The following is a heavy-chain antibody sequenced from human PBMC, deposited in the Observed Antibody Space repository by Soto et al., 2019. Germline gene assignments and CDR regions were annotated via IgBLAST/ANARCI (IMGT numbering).Heavy chain of an antibody. CDR1: GGSISSYY. D-gene: IGHD2-8*01. Sequence: SETLSLTCTVSGGSISSYYWSWIRRPPGKGLEWIGYIYYSGSTNYNPSLKSRVTISVDTSKNQFSLKLSSVTAADTAVYYCARGAYCTNGVCYARNWFDPWGQGTLVTVSS. CDR2: IYYSGST. J-gene: IGHJ5*02. CDR3: ARGAYCTNGVCYARNWFDP. V-gene: IGHV4-59*01.